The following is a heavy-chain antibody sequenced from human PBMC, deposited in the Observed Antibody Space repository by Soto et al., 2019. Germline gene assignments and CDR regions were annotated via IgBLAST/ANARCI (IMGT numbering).Heavy chain of an antibody. CDR1: GFTFSSYG. CDR3: ARDPFYDSTVGDY. Sequence: QVQLVESGGGVVQPGRSLRLSCAASGFTFSSYGMHWVRQAPGKGLEWVAVIWYDGSNKYYADSVKGRFTISRDNSKNTLYLQMNSLRAEDTAVYYCARDPFYDSTVGDYWGQGTLVTVSS. CDR2: IWYDGSNK. J-gene: IGHJ4*02. D-gene: IGHD3-22*01. V-gene: IGHV3-33*01.